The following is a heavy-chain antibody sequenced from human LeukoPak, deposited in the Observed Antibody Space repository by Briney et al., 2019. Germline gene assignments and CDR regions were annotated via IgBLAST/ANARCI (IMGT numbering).Heavy chain of an antibody. Sequence: GGSLRLPCAASGFTFSSYAMSWLRQAPGKGLQWFSAFRGSGCSTYYADSVKGRFTITRDNSKNTLYLKVNSLRPEDTAGYYCAKDAGRGCSSTSCYIDYWGQGTLVTVSS. D-gene: IGHD2-2*01. CDR1: GFTFSSYA. CDR2: FRGSGCST. J-gene: IGHJ4*02. CDR3: AKDAGRGCSSTSCYIDY. V-gene: IGHV3-23*01.